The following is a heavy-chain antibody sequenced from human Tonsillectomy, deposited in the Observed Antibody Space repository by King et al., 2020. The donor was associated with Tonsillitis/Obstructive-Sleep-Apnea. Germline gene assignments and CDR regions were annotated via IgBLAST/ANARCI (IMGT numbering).Heavy chain of an antibody. J-gene: IGHJ4*02. CDR3: ARGSGDGHNSYDY. Sequence: VQLVESGGGLVKPGGSLRLSCAASGFTFSSYSMNWVRQAPGKGLEWVSSISSSSSYIYYADSVKGRFTISRDNAKNSLYLQMNSLRAEDTAVYYCARGSGDGHNSYDYCGQGTLVTVSS. V-gene: IGHV3-21*01. CDR1: GFTFSSYS. D-gene: IGHD5-24*01. CDR2: ISSSSSYI.